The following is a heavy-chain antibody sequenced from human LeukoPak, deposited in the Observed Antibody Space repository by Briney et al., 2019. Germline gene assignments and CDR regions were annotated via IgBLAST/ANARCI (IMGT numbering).Heavy chain of an antibody. Sequence: SETLSLTCTVSGGSISSYYWSWIRQPPGKGLEWIGYIYYSGSTNYNPSLKSRVTISVDTSKNQFSLKLSSVTAADTAVYYCARAIGGITIFGVVINAFDIWGQGTMVTVSS. V-gene: IGHV4-59*01. D-gene: IGHD3-3*01. CDR1: GGSISSYY. J-gene: IGHJ3*02. CDR3: ARAIGGITIFGVVINAFDI. CDR2: IYYSGST.